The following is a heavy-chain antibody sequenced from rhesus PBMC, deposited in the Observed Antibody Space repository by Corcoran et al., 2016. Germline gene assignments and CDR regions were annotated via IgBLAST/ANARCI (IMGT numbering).Heavy chain of an antibody. CDR3: AIYSYDYVPPDH. Sequence: QVQLQESGTGLVRPSGTLSLTCAVSSGPFRDFWWSWLRQSPGMGLEWMGEIRGGSGDTNYKPYLRCPVTISRAASRTPFSLKLTSVTAADPAVDYCAIYSYDYVPPDHGGQGCLVTGSS. D-gene: IGHD3-40*01. V-gene: IGHV4-80*01. CDR1: SGPFRDFW. CDR2: IRGGSGDT. J-gene: IGHJ4*01.